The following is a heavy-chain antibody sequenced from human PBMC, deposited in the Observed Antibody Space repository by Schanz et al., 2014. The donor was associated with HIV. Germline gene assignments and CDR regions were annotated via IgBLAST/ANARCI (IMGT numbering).Heavy chain of an antibody. CDR1: GFTFSDYS. Sequence: QVQLGQSGGGVVQPGRSLRLSCAASGFTFSDYSMHWVRQAPGKALEWVAVISHDGTNKFYAGSVKDRFTISRDNAKNTLYVQMTTLRIDDTAVYYCAKPEYDSRGNSQSHFDYWGQGTLVTVSS. CDR2: ISHDGTNK. J-gene: IGHJ4*02. V-gene: IGHV3-30-3*02. D-gene: IGHD3-22*01. CDR3: AKPEYDSRGNSQSHFDY.